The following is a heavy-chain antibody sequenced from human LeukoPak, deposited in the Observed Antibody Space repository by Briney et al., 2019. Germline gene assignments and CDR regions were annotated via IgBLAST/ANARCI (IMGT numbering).Heavy chain of an antibody. CDR3: ARELVVQVVAAAGVYYYGMDV. D-gene: IGHD2-15*01. J-gene: IGHJ6*02. Sequence: GASVKVSCKASGYTFTSYGISWVRQAPGQGLEWMGWISAYNGNTNYAQKLQGRVTMTTDTSTSTAYMELRGLRSDDTAVYYCARELVVQVVAAAGVYYYGMDVWGQGTTVTVSS. V-gene: IGHV1-18*01. CDR2: ISAYNGNT. CDR1: GYTFTSYG.